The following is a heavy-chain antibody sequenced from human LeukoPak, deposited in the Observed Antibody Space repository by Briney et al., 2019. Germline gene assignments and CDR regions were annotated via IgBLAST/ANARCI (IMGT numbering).Heavy chain of an antibody. CDR2: ISSSGNTI. V-gene: IGHV3-11*01. CDR3: ARDQRYSSSWYDC. CDR1: GFTFSDYY. J-gene: IGHJ4*02. D-gene: IGHD6-13*01. Sequence: PGGSLRLSCTASGFTFSDYYINWIRQAPGKGLEWIAYISSSGNTIYYADSVKGRFTISRDNAKNSLYLQMNSLRAEDTAVYYCARDQRYSSSWYDCWGQGTLVTVSS.